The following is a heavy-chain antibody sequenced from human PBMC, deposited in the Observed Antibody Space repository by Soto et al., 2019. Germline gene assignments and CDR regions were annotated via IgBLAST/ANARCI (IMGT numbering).Heavy chain of an antibody. CDR3: ARGLLGYCSGGSCYLDYFDY. J-gene: IGHJ4*02. V-gene: IGHV4-59*01. D-gene: IGHD2-15*01. CDR2: IYYSGST. CDR1: GGSISSYY. Sequence: PSETLSLTCTVSGGSISSYYWSWIRQPPGKGLEWIGYIYYSGSTNYNPSLKSRVTISVDTSKNQFSLKLSSVTAADTAVYYCARGLLGYCSGGSCYLDYFDYWGQGTLVTVSS.